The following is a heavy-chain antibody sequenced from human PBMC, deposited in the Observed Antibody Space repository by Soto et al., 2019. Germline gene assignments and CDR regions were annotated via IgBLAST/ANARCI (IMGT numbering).Heavy chain of an antibody. V-gene: IGHV4-34*01. CDR2: ITHSGST. CDR1: GGSFSGYY. D-gene: IGHD1-1*01. J-gene: IGHJ6*02. CDR3: ARGVRNEPGYYEGMDV. Sequence: QVQLQQWGAGLLKPSETLSLTCAVYGGSFSGYYWSWIRQPPGKGLEWIGEITHSGSTNYNPSLKSRVTIAXXPXEXXFSLQLGSVTGVDTAVYYCARGVRNEPGYYEGMDVGGQGTTVPVSS.